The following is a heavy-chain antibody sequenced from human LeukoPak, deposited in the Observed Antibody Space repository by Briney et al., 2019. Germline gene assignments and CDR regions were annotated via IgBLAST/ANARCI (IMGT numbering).Heavy chain of an antibody. J-gene: IGHJ4*02. V-gene: IGHV3-30*02. D-gene: IGHD3-22*01. Sequence: PGGSLRLSCAASGFTFSSYGMHWVRQAPGKGLEWVAFIRYDGSNKYYADSVKGRFTISRDNSKNTLYLQMNSLRAEDTAVYYCAKAQMGYYYDSSGYYGPIDYWGQGTLVTVSS. CDR1: GFTFSSYG. CDR3: AKAQMGYYYDSSGYYGPIDY. CDR2: IRYDGSNK.